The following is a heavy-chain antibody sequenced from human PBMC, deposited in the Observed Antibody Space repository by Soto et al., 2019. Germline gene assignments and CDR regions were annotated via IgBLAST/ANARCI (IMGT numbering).Heavy chain of an antibody. CDR1: GYTFTSYA. V-gene: IGHV1-3*01. CDR2: INAGNGNT. D-gene: IGHD6-13*01. J-gene: IGHJ6*02. Sequence: QVQLVQSGAEVKKPGASVKVSCKASGYTFTSYAMHWVRQAPGQRLEWMGWINAGNGNTKYSQKFQGRVTITRDTSASTAYMELSSLRSEDTAVYYCARDRIAAALNYSYGMDVWGQGTTVTVSS. CDR3: ARDRIAAALNYSYGMDV.